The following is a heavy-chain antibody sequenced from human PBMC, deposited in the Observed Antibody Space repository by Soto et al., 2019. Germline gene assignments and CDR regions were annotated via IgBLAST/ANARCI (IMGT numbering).Heavy chain of an antibody. Sequence: GGSLRLYCAASGFTFSSYGMHWVRQAPGKGLEWVAVIWYDGSNKYYADSVKGRFTISRDNSKNTLYLQMNSLRAEDTAVYYCARWERGSYGTHTSYYYYYGMDVWGQGTTVTVSS. V-gene: IGHV3-33*01. CDR1: GFTFSSYG. J-gene: IGHJ6*02. D-gene: IGHD2-2*01. CDR3: ARWERGSYGTHTSYYYYYGMDV. CDR2: IWYDGSNK.